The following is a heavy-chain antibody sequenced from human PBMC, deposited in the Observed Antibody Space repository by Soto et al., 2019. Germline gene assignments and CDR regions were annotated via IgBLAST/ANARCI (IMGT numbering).Heavy chain of an antibody. CDR1: GLPFSASG. J-gene: IGHJ5*02. CDR2: IWSDGSKE. D-gene: IGHD3-16*01. CDR3: ARDKGVTCMDT. Sequence: QAQLVESGGGVVQPGRSLRLSCAASGLPFSASGMHWVRQAPGKGLEWVAMIWSDGSKEYYADSVKGRFTITRDNSKHMIFLKMDSLRAEDTAVYYCARDKGVTCMDTWGQGNMVPVSS. V-gene: IGHV3-33*01.